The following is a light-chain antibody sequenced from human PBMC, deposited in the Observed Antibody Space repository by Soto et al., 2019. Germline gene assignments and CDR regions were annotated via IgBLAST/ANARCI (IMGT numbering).Light chain of an antibody. J-gene: IGLJ1*01. Sequence: QSALTQPASVSGSPGQSITISCTGTSSDVGGYNYVSWYQQHPGKAPKLMIYEVSNRPSGVSNPFSGSKSGNTASLTISGLQAEDEADYYCSSYTSSTVFGTGTKLTVL. CDR3: SSYTSSTV. V-gene: IGLV2-14*01. CDR1: SSDVGGYNY. CDR2: EVS.